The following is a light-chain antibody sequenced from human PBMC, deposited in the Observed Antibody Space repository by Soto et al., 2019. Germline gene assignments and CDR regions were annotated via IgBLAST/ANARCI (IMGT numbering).Light chain of an antibody. V-gene: IGLV2-8*01. J-gene: IGLJ1*01. CDR1: SSDVGGYDY. CDR3: RSYTGGKPSYL. CDR2: EVT. Sequence: QSALTQPPSASGSPGQSVTISCTGTSSDVGGYDYVSWYQQHPGKAPKLMIYEVTIRPSGVSDRFSGSKSGNSASLTVSGLQAEEEPDYYRRSYTGGKPSYLFGTGTKVTV.